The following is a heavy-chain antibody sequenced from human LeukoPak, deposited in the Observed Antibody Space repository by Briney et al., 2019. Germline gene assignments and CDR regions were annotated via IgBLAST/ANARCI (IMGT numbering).Heavy chain of an antibody. D-gene: IGHD6-13*01. CDR1: GFTFSGSA. V-gene: IGHV3-73*01. J-gene: IGHJ3*02. CDR2: IRSKANSYAT. CDR3: TRHPPSSSWYLDDRAFDI. Sequence: GGSLRLSCAASGFTFSGSAMHWVRQASGKGLEWVGRIRSKANSYATAYAASVKGRFTISRDDSKNTAYLQMNSLKTEDTAVYYCTRHPPSSSWYLDDRAFDIWGQGTMVTVYS.